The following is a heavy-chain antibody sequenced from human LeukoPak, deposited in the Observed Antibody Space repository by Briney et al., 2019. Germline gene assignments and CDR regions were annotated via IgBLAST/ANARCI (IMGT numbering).Heavy chain of an antibody. V-gene: IGHV3-9*01. CDR3: AKDWGNYFASGSSYLDY. CDR1: GFTFADYA. D-gene: IGHD3-10*01. J-gene: IGHJ4*02. CDR2: ISWNSGNI. Sequence: PGGSLRLSCAASGFTFADYAMHWVRQTPGKGLEWVSGISWNSGNIDYADSVKGRFTISRDNSRNTLYLQMNSLRPEDTAVYHCAKDWGNYFASGSSYLDYWGQGTLVTVSS.